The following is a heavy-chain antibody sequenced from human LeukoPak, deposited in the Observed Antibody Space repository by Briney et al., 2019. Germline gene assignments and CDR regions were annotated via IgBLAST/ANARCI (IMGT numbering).Heavy chain of an antibody. J-gene: IGHJ4*02. Sequence: GTSLRPSCAASGFTLSTFGMHWVRQAPGKGLEWVAVTSYDGNDTYYADSVRGRFTVSRDNSKNTLYLQVNSLRAEDTAVYYCAKDPYYYGSGSYVGDWGQGTLVTVSS. V-gene: IGHV3-30*18. CDR1: GFTLSTFG. D-gene: IGHD3-10*01. CDR3: AKDPYYYGSGSYVGD. CDR2: TSYDGNDT.